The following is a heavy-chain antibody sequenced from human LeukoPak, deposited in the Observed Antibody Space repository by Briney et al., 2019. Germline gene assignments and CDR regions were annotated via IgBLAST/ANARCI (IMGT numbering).Heavy chain of an antibody. D-gene: IGHD6-25*01. Sequence: SETLSLTCTVSGGSIGRYYWSWIRQPPGKGLEWIGYIYYSGTTNYNPSLKSRVTISLDTSKNQFSLKVRSVTAAGMAVYYCAREGSGSYFDYWGQGTLVTVSS. CDR1: GGSIGRYY. CDR3: AREGSGSYFDY. CDR2: IYYSGTT. V-gene: IGHV4-59*01. J-gene: IGHJ4*02.